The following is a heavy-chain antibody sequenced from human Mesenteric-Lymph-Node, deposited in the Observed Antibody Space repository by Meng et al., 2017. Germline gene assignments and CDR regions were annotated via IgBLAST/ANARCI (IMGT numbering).Heavy chain of an antibody. CDR2: INTNTGDP. CDR3: ARVKVSGEAYFHH. Sequence: ASVKVSCKASGYTLTTYAMHWVRQAPGQGLDWMGWINTNTGDPTYAQGLTGRFVFSVDTSVSTTYLQISSLKADDTAVYYCARVKVSGEAYFHHWGQGTLVTVSS. V-gene: IGHV7-4-1*02. J-gene: IGHJ1*01. CDR1: GYTLTTYA.